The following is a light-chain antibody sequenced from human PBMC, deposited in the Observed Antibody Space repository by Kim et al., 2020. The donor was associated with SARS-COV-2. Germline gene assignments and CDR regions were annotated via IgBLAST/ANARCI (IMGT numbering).Light chain of an antibody. J-gene: IGKJ2*01. CDR1: QSVGNY. CDR2: AAS. V-gene: IGKV3-11*01. Sequence: SLSPGERATLSCKASQSVGNYLAWYQQKPGQAPRLLIYAASNRATGIPARFSGSGSGTDFTLTISSLEPEDFVLYYCHQRRDWPNTFGQGTKLEI. CDR3: HQRRDWPNT.